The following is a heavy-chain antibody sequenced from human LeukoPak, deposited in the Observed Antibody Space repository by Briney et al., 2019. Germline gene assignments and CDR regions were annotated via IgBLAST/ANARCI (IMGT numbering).Heavy chain of an antibody. J-gene: IGHJ3*01. CDR1: GDSVSNNNGA. CDR3: AGGYAFDV. CDR2: TYYRSQWYN. Sequence: SQTLSLTCAISGDSVSNNNGAWNWIRQSPSRGLEWLGRTYYRSQWYNDYARSVMSRISVDPDTPKNQFSLHLSSVTPDGTAVYYCAGGYAFDVWGQGTMVTVSS. V-gene: IGHV6-1*01.